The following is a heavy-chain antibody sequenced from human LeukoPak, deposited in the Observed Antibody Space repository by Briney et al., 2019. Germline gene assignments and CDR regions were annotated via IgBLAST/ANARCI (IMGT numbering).Heavy chain of an antibody. Sequence: PGGSLRLSCAASGFTFSSYEMNWVRQAPGKGLEWVSYISSSGSTLYYADSVKGRFTISRDNAKTSLYLHMNSLRAEDTAVYYCAKDIVGGGNDYWGQGTLVIVSS. CDR1: GFTFSSYE. CDR2: ISSSGSTL. V-gene: IGHV3-48*03. J-gene: IGHJ4*02. D-gene: IGHD2-15*01. CDR3: AKDIVGGGNDY.